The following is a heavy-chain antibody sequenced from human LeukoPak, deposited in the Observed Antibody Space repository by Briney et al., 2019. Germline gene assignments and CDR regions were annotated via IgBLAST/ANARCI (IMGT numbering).Heavy chain of an antibody. V-gene: IGHV3-49*03. CDR3: TRGGLGWFRYYFDY. CDR2: IRSKAYGGTT. CDR1: GFTFGDYA. J-gene: IGHJ4*02. D-gene: IGHD2-15*01. Sequence: GGSLRLSCTASGFTFGDYAMSWFRQAPGKGLEWVGFIRSKAYGGTTEYSASGKGRFTISRDDSKSIAYLQMNSLKTEDTAVYYCTRGGLGWFRYYFDYWGQGTLVTVSS.